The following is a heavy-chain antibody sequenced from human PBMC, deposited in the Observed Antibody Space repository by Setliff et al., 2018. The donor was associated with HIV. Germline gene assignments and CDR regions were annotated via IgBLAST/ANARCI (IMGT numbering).Heavy chain of an antibody. CDR1: GGTFSSYA. CDR2: IIPIFGTA. D-gene: IGHD7-27*01. V-gene: IGHV1-69*13. J-gene: IGHJ4*02. CDR3: ARDPNSEDVGIDY. Sequence: ASVKVSCKASGGTFSSYAISWVRQAPGQGLEWMGGIIPIFGTANYAQKFQGRVTMTGDSSISTAYMELSRLRSDDTAVYYCARDPNSEDVGIDYWGQGTLVTVSS.